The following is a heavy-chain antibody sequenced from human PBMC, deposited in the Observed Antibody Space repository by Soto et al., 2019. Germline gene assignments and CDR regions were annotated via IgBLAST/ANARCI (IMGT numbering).Heavy chain of an antibody. CDR3: ASGKTQMTQDRMGFYYYMDV. CDR1: GYTFNNRT. CDR2: VIPLLDAS. D-gene: IGHD2-15*01. V-gene: IGHV1-69*08. Sequence: QVQLVQSGAEVKKPGSSLKISCTASGYTFNNRTVTWVRRAPGQGLEWMGRVIPLLDASNYAEKFQDRATITADKSTNTAYLELSGLKSEDSAIYYCASGKTQMTQDRMGFYYYMDVWGKGTPVTVSS. J-gene: IGHJ6*03.